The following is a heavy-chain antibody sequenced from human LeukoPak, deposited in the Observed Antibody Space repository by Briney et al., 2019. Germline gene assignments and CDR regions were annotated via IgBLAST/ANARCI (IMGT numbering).Heavy chain of an antibody. CDR3: ARDLIWFDP. CDR1: GGSISSYY. J-gene: IGHJ5*02. D-gene: IGHD3-16*01. Sequence: SRTLSLTCTVSGGSISSYYWSWIRQPPGKGLEWIGYIYYSGSTNYNPSLKSRVTISVDTSKNQFSLKLSSVTAADTAVYYCARDLIWFDPWGQGTLVTVSS. V-gene: IGHV4-59*01. CDR2: IYYSGST.